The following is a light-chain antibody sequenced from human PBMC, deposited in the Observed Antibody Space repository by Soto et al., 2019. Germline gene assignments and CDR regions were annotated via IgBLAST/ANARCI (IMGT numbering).Light chain of an antibody. V-gene: IGLV2-14*01. CDR1: SSDVGGYNF. Sequence: QSVLTQPASVSGSPGQSITISCTGTSSDVGGYNFVSWYQQHPGKAPKLMIYEVTNRPSGVSNRFSGSKSGNTASLTISGLQAEDEDDYYCISYTSSYTWVFGGGTKLTVL. J-gene: IGLJ3*02. CDR3: ISYTSSYTWV. CDR2: EVT.